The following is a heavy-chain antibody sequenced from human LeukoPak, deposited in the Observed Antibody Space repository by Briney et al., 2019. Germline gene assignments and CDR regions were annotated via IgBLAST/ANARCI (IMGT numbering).Heavy chain of an antibody. CDR1: GFTFSSYA. J-gene: IGHJ4*02. CDR3: ARDRAAIEGTFDY. CDR2: ISYDGSNK. Sequence: PGGPLRHSCAASGFTFSSYAMHWVRQAPGKGLEWVAVISYDGSNKYYADSVKGRFTISRDNSKNTLYLQMNSLRAEDTAVYYCARDRAAIEGTFDYWGQGTLVTVSS. V-gene: IGHV3-30*04. D-gene: IGHD1-7*01.